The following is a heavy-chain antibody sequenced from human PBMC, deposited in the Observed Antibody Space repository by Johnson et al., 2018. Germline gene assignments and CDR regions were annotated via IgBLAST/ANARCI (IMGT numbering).Heavy chain of an antibody. J-gene: IGHJ6*02. V-gene: IGHV3-30*18. Sequence: QVQLVESGGGVVQPGRSLRLSCAASGFTFSSYGMHWVRPAPGKGLEWVAVISYDGSNKYYADSVKGRFTISRDNSKNTLYLQMKSMRAEEPAVYYCAKDVYEYYYYGMDVWGQGTTVTVSS. D-gene: IGHD5/OR15-5a*01. CDR2: ISYDGSNK. CDR1: GFTFSSYG. CDR3: AKDVYEYYYYGMDV.